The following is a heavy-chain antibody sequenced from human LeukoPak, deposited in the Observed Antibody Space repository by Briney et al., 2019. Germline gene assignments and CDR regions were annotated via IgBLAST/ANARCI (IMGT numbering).Heavy chain of an antibody. V-gene: IGHV4-61*02. Sequence: PSQTLSLTCTVSGGSISSGSYYWIWIRQPAGKGLEWIGRIYTSGSTSYNSTLKSRVTISVDTSKNQFSLNLSSVTAADTAVYYCARATWRLDYWGQGTLVTVSS. CDR3: ARATWRLDY. CDR1: GGSISSGSYY. CDR2: IYTSGST. D-gene: IGHD3-3*01. J-gene: IGHJ4*02.